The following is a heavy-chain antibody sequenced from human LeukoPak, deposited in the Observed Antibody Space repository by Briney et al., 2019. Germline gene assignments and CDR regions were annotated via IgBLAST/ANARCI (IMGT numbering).Heavy chain of an antibody. J-gene: IGHJ4*02. CDR1: GFTFSSYW. D-gene: IGHD3-16*02. V-gene: IGHV3-7*03. Sequence: GGSLRLSCAASGFTFSSYWMSWVRQAPGKGLEWVANIKQDGSDKYYVDSVKGRFTISRDNSKNTQYLQMNSLRAEDTALYYCARDLRLGELSLYGFDYWGQGTLVTVSS. CDR3: ARDLRLGELSLYGFDY. CDR2: IKQDGSDK.